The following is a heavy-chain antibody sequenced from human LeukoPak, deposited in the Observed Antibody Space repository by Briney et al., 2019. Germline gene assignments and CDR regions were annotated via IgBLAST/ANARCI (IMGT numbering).Heavy chain of an antibody. CDR2: IYTSGST. CDR1: GGSISSGSYY. J-gene: IGHJ5*02. V-gene: IGHV4-61*02. D-gene: IGHD3-10*01. Sequence: SQTLSLTCTVSGGSISSGSYYWSWIRQPAGKGLEWIGRIYTSGSTNYNPSLKSRVTISVDTSKNQFSLKLSSVTAADTAVYYCARDSYYGSGSYLDPWGQGTLVTVSS. CDR3: ARDSYYGSGSYLDP.